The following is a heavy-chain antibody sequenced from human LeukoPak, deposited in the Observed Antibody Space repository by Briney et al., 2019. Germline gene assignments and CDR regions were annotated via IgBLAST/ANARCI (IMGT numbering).Heavy chain of an antibody. V-gene: IGHV3-48*03. D-gene: IGHD2-15*01. CDR2: ITSSGSPT. CDR3: ARDISSSTRAFDI. J-gene: IGHJ3*02. CDR1: GFTLSTYE. Sequence: GGSLRLSCAASGFTLSTYEMIWVRQAPGKGLEWVSFITSSGSPTFYADSVKGRFSISRDTAKNSLYLQMNNLRGEDTAVYYCARDISSSTRAFDIWGQGTMVTVS.